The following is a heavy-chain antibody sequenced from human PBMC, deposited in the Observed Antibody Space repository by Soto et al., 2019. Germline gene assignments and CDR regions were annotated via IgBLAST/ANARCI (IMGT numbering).Heavy chain of an antibody. J-gene: IGHJ4*02. V-gene: IGHV4-30-2*01. Sequence: QLQLQESGSGLVKPSQTLSLTCAVSGGSISSGGYSWSWIRQPPGKGLEWIGYIYPSGSTYSNSSLKSRVTISVDRSKNQFSLKLSSVTAADTAVYYCARAGGLGAVAVDYWGQGTLVTVSS. CDR2: IYPSGST. D-gene: IGHD6-19*01. CDR3: ARAGGLGAVAVDY. CDR1: GGSISSGGYS.